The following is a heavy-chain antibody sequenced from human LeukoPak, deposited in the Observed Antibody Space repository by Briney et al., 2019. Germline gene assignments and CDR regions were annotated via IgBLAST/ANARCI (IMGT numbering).Heavy chain of an antibody. D-gene: IGHD4-17*01. CDR1: GGSISSYY. J-gene: IGHJ5*02. V-gene: IGHV4-59*01. CDR3: ARKELLDYGDMWFDP. Sequence: PSETLSLTCTVSGGSISSYYWTWIRQPPGKGLEWIGYIYYSGSTNYNPSLKSRVTISVDTSKNQFSLKLSSVTAADTAVYYCARKELLDYGDMWFDPWGQGTLVTVSS. CDR2: IYYSGST.